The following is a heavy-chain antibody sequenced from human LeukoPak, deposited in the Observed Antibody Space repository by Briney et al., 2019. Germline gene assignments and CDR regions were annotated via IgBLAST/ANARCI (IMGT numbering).Heavy chain of an antibody. Sequence: PGGSLRLSCAASGFTFRNYGMYWVRQAPGKGLEWVADISSDGSNKYYVDSVKGRFTISRDNSKNTLFLQMDSLRAEDAAVYYCASGWTTVTSLDAFDIWGQGTMVTVSS. CDR3: ASGWTTVTSLDAFDI. D-gene: IGHD4-17*01. CDR2: ISSDGSNK. V-gene: IGHV3-30*03. CDR1: GFTFRNYG. J-gene: IGHJ3*02.